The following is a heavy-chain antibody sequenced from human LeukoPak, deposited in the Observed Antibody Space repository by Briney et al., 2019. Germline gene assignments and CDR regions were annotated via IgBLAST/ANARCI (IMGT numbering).Heavy chain of an antibody. D-gene: IGHD2-2*01. Sequence: SQTLSLTRTVSGGSISSYYWSWIRQPPGKGLEWIGHTYYSGSTKYNPSLKSRVTISVDTPKNQFSLELSSVTAADTAVYYCARVVPGALGYYYYGMDVWGKGTTVTVSS. CDR2: TYYSGST. V-gene: IGHV4-59*01. CDR1: GGSISSYY. CDR3: ARVVPGALGYYYYGMDV. J-gene: IGHJ6*04.